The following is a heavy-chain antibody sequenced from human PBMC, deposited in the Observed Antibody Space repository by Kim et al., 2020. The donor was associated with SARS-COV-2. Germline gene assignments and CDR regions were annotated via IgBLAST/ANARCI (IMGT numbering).Heavy chain of an antibody. J-gene: IGHJ6*02. V-gene: IGHV1-3*01. D-gene: IGHD2-2*01. Sequence: ASVKVSCKASGYTFTSYAMHWVRQAPGQRLEWMGWINAGNGNTKYSQKFQGRVTITRDTSASTAYMELSSLRSEDTAVYYCARGGYCSSTSCYGNYYYYGMDVWGQGTTVTVSS. CDR2: INAGNGNT. CDR1: GYTFTSYA. CDR3: ARGGYCSSTSCYGNYYYYGMDV.